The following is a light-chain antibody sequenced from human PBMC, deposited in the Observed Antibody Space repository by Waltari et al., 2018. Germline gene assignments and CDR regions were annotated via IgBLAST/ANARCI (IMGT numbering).Light chain of an antibody. CDR1: QSVSSY. V-gene: IGKV3-11*01. CDR2: DAS. CDR3: QQRGNWPLT. Sequence: EIVLTHSTATLSLSPGERATLSCRATQSVSSYLAWYQQKPGQAPRLLIYDASNRATGIAARFSGSGSGTDFTLTISSLEPEDFAVYYCQQRGNWPLTFGQGTRLEIK. J-gene: IGKJ5*01.